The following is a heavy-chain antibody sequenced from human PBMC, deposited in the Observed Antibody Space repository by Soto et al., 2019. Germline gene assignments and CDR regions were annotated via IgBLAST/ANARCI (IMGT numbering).Heavy chain of an antibody. CDR2: ISGSGGST. CDR1: GFTFSSYA. V-gene: IGHV3-23*01. D-gene: IGHD3-10*01. J-gene: IGHJ4*02. Sequence: GGSLRLSCAASGFTFSSYAMSWVRQAPGKGLEWVSAISGSGGSTYYADSVKGRFTISRDNSKNTLYLQMNSLRAEDTAVYYCAKRTDYYGSGSYYFDYWGQGTLVTVSS. CDR3: AKRTDYYGSGSYYFDY.